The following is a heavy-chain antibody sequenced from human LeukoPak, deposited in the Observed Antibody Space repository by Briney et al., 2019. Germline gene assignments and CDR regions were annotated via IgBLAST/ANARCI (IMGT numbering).Heavy chain of an antibody. CDR2: INPSGGST. D-gene: IGHD6-19*01. Sequence: ASVKVSCKASGYTFTSYYMHWVRQAPGQGLEWMGIINPSGGSTSYAQKLQGRVTMTTDTSTSTAYMELRSLRSDDTAVYYCARTQAGYSSGWYPDIDYWGQGTLVTVSS. V-gene: IGHV1-46*01. CDR3: ARTQAGYSSGWYPDIDY. CDR1: GYTFTSYY. J-gene: IGHJ4*02.